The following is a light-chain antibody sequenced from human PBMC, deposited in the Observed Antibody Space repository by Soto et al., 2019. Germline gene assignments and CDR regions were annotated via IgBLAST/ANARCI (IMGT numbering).Light chain of an antibody. CDR2: GAS. CDR1: QSVSSN. Sequence: EIVMTQSPATLSVSPGERATLSCRASQSVSSNLAWYQQKPGQAPRLLIYGASTRATGISARYSGSGSWTEFTLTISSLQSEYFAVYYCQQYNNSPPMSTFGQGTKLESK. J-gene: IGKJ2*01. CDR3: QQYNNSPPMST. V-gene: IGKV3-15*01.